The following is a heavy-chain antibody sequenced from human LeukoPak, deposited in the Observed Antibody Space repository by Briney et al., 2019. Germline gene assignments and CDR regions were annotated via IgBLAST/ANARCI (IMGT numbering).Heavy chain of an antibody. Sequence: SETLSLTCTVSGDSISSYYWSWIRQPAGKGLEWIGRVYTSGGTSYNPSLKSRVTMSVDTSKNQFSLKLSSVTAADTAVYYCARDSGHGGSSWYLRGYWGQGTLVTVSS. CDR2: VYTSGGT. D-gene: IGHD6-13*01. CDR1: GDSISSYY. J-gene: IGHJ4*02. V-gene: IGHV4-4*07. CDR3: ARDSGHGGSSWYLRGY.